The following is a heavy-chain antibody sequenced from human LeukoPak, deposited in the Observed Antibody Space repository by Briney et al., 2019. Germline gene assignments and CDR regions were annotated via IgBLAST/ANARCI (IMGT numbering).Heavy chain of an antibody. D-gene: IGHD2-21*01. CDR2: ISYSSNYI. CDR1: GFTFSNYN. Sequence: GGSLRLSCAASGFTFSNYNMNWVRQAPGKGLEWVSSISYSSNYIYYADSVKGRFIISRDNAKNSLYLQMNSLRGEDTAVYYCARGVIYWGQGTLVTVSS. CDR3: ARGVIY. J-gene: IGHJ4*02. V-gene: IGHV3-21*01.